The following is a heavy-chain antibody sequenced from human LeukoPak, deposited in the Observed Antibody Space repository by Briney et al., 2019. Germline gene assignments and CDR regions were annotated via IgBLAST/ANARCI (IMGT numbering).Heavy chain of an antibody. CDR3: AREDSGKNTDY. CDR2: ISGSGGTT. CDR1: GFTFSSYV. V-gene: IGHV3-23*01. J-gene: IGHJ4*02. Sequence: PGGSLRLSCAASGFTFSSYVMSWVRQAPGKGLEWVPAISGSGGTTYHADSVKGRFTNSRHNAKNTLYLQMNSLRAEDTAVYYCAREDSGKNTDYWGQGTLVTVSS. D-gene: IGHD1-26*01.